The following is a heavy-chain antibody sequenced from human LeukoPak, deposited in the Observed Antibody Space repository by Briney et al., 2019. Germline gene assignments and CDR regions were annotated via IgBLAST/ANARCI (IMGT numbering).Heavy chain of an antibody. CDR2: ICTSGST. Sequence: SETLSLTCTVSGGSISSYYWSWIRQPPGKGLEWIGCICTSGSTNYNPSLKSRVTISVDTSKNQFSLKLSSVTAADTAVYYCARHYWFGELSDYYMDVWGKGTTVTVSS. J-gene: IGHJ6*03. CDR3: ARHYWFGELSDYYMDV. CDR1: GGSISSYY. D-gene: IGHD3-10*01. V-gene: IGHV4-4*09.